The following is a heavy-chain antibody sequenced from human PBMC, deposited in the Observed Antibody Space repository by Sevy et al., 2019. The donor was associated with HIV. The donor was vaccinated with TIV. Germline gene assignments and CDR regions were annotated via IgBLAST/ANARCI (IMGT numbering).Heavy chain of an antibody. V-gene: IGHV4-30-4*01. CDR2: IHYSGGT. CDR1: GGSISSSDSY. J-gene: IGHJ4*02. D-gene: IGHD5-12*01. Sequence: SETLSLTCTVSGGSISSSDSYWSWIRQPTGQGLEWIGYIHYSGGTYYNPFLKSRVAMSVDTSEKQFSLKLSFRTAADTAVYYCASKRGYNHGPFDYGGQGALVTVSS. CDR3: ASKRGYNHGPFDY.